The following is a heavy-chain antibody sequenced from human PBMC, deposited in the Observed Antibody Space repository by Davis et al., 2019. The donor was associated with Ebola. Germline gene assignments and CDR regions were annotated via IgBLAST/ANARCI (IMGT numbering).Heavy chain of an antibody. Sequence: MPSETLSLTCAVYGGSISSYYWSWIRQPPGKGLEWIGYIYYSGSTNYNPSLKSRVTISVDTSKNQFSLKLSSVTAADTAVYYCARGEVVGGAFDIWGQGTMVTVSS. V-gene: IGHV4-59*01. CDR2: IYYSGST. CDR3: ARGEVVGGAFDI. CDR1: GGSISSYY. J-gene: IGHJ3*02. D-gene: IGHD2-21*01.